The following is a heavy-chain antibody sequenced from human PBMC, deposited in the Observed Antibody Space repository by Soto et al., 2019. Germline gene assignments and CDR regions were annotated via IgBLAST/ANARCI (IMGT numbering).Heavy chain of an antibody. CDR3: AKDRLLAGVESLFDY. D-gene: IGHD6-19*01. CDR1: EFTFSSYA. J-gene: IGHJ4*02. Sequence: QLLESGGGLVQPGGSLRLSCAASEFTFSSYAMNWVRQAPGKGLEWVSAISGSGRSAYYADSVRGRFTVSRDNSNNTLYLQMSSLRAEDTAVYYCAKDRLLAGVESLFDYWGQGTLVTVSS. V-gene: IGHV3-23*01. CDR2: ISGSGRSA.